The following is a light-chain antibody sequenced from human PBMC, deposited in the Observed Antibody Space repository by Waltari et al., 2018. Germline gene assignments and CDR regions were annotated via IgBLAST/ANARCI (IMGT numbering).Light chain of an antibody. CDR2: WAS. Sequence: DIVMTQSPDSLAVSLGERATINCKSSQSVLHSSSSRNYFGWYQQKPGQPPKLLIYWASPRVSVVPDRYSGSGSGTDVTLTVSSLQAEDVAVYYCQQYYIPPVTFGPGTKVDS. CDR3: QQYYIPPVT. J-gene: IGKJ3*01. V-gene: IGKV4-1*01. CDR1: QSVLHSSSSRNY.